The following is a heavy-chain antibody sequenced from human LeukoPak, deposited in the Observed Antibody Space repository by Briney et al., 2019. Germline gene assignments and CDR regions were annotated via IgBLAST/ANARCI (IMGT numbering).Heavy chain of an antibody. V-gene: IGHV3-30*02. CDR1: GFTFSSFG. CDR2: IRYGGSNK. CDR3: AKRRGEDYLDY. D-gene: IGHD2-21*01. Sequence: GGSLRLSCAASGFTFSSFGMHWVRQAPGNGLEWVAFIRYGGSNKKYADAVTGRFTIPRDNSKNTLYLQMSSLRAEDTAVYYCAKRRGEDYLDYWGQGTLVTVSS. J-gene: IGHJ4*02.